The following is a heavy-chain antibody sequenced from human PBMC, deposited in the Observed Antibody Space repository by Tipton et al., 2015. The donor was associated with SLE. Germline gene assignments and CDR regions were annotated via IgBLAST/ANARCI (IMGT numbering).Heavy chain of an antibody. Sequence: SLRLSCAASGFTFSSYAMSWVRQAPGKGLEWVSAISGSGSSTYYADSVKGRFTISRDNSKNTLYLQLDSLRVEDTAVYFCATTTTMTNYIDYWGQGTLVTVSS. D-gene: IGHD4-17*01. CDR1: GFTFSSYA. CDR3: ATTTTMTNYIDY. V-gene: IGHV3-23*01. CDR2: ISGSGSST. J-gene: IGHJ4*02.